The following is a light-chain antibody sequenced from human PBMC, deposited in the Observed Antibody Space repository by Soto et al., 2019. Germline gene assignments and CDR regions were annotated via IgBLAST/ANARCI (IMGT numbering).Light chain of an antibody. Sequence: QSVLTQPPSASGTPGQRVTISCSGSSSNIGSNTVNWYQQLPGTAPKLLIYSNNQRPSGVPDRFSGSKSGTSASLAISWLQSEDESAYYCAAWDDSLNGYYVFGPGTKLTVL. V-gene: IGLV1-44*01. CDR1: SSNIGSNT. J-gene: IGLJ1*01. CDR2: SNN. CDR3: AAWDDSLNGYYV.